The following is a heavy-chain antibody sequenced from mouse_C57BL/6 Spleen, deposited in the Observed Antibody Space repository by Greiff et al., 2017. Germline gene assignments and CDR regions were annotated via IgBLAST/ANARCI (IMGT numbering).Heavy chain of an antibody. J-gene: IGHJ2*01. D-gene: IGHD1-1*01. CDR2: ISSGGSYT. CDR3: ARRGTTDYFDY. V-gene: IGHV5-6*01. Sequence: EVQRVESGGDLVKPGGSLKLSCAASGFTFSSYGMSWVRQTPDKRLEWVATISSGGSYTYYPDSVKGRFTISRDTAKNTLYLQMSSLKSEDTALYYCARRGTTDYFDYWGQGTTLTVAS. CDR1: GFTFSSYG.